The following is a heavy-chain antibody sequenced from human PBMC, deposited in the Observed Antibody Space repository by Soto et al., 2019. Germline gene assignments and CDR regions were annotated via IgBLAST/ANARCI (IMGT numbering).Heavy chain of an antibody. J-gene: IGHJ6*02. CDR2: ISWDSNYI. Sequence: QVVESGGGVVQPGGSLKLSCAASGFSFDDCAMHWVRQVPGKGLEWVSVISWDSNYIDYAESVKGRFTISRDNTRKLLSLQMDGLRVEDTALYYCLARPNYYRTMDVWGQGTAVSVSS. D-gene: IGHD6-6*01. CDR1: GFSFDDCA. V-gene: IGHV3-9*01. CDR3: LARPNYYRTMDV.